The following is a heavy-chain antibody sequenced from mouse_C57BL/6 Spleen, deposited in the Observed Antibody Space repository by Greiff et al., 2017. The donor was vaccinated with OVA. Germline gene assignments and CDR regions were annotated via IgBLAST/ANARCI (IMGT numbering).Heavy chain of an antibody. V-gene: IGHV5-17*01. D-gene: IGHD2-2*01. CDR2: ISSGSSTI. J-gene: IGHJ1*03. CDR3: AKNGYYWYFDV. Sequence: EVNLVESGGGLVKPGGSLKLSCAASGFTFSDYGMHWVRQAPEKGLEWVAYISSGSSTIYYADTVKGRFTISRDNAKNTLFLQITSLRSEDTAMYYCAKNGYYWYFDVWGTGTTVTVSS. CDR1: GFTFSDYG.